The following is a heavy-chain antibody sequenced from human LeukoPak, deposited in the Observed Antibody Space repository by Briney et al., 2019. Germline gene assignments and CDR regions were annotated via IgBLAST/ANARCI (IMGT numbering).Heavy chain of an antibody. Sequence: ASVKVSCKASGYTFTSYDINWVRQAIGQGLEWMGWMNPNSGNTGYAQKFQGRVTMTRNTSISTAYMELSSLRSEDTAVYYCARGELAAAGAPPTDYWGQGTLVTVSS. J-gene: IGHJ4*02. D-gene: IGHD6-13*01. CDR3: ARGELAAAGAPPTDY. CDR1: GYTFTSYD. CDR2: MNPNSGNT. V-gene: IGHV1-8*01.